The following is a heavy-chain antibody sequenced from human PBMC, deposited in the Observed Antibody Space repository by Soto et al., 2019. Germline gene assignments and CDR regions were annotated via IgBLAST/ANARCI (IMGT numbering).Heavy chain of an antibody. Sequence: EVQLVESGGGLVKPGGSLRLSCAAPGFTFSSYSMNWVRQAPGKGLEWVSSISSSSTYIYYADSVKGRFTISRDNAKNSLYLQMNSLRAEDTAVYYCASLGNSYYDSSGYYYRWGQGTLVTVSS. J-gene: IGHJ5*02. CDR2: ISSSSTYI. D-gene: IGHD3-22*01. CDR1: GFTFSSYS. CDR3: ASLGNSYYDSSGYYYR. V-gene: IGHV3-21*01.